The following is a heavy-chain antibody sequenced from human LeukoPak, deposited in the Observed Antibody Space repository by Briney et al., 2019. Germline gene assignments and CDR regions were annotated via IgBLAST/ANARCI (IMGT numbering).Heavy chain of an antibody. CDR2: ISGSGGST. CDR3: AKAHERYSSSWYVETFDY. V-gene: IGHV3-23*01. D-gene: IGHD6-13*01. CDR1: GFTFSSYA. Sequence: SGGSLRLSCAASGFTFSSYAMSWVRQAPGKGLEWASAISGSGGSTYYADSVKGRFTISRDNSKNTLYLQMNSLRAEDTAAYYCAKAHERYSSSWYVETFDYWGQGTLVTVSS. J-gene: IGHJ4*02.